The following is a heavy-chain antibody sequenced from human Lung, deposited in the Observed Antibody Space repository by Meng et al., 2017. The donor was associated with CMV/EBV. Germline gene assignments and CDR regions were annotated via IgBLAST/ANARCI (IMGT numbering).Heavy chain of an antibody. Sequence: FSSYWMHGVRQAPGTGLVGFSRINSDGSSTSYADSVKGRSTISRDNAKNTLYLQMNSLRAEDTAVYYCARALSRYCSSTSCYGTCGYWGQGTLVTVSS. CDR1: FSSYW. CDR3: ARALSRYCSSTSCYGTCGY. J-gene: IGHJ4*02. D-gene: IGHD2-2*01. CDR2: INSDGSST. V-gene: IGHV3-74*01.